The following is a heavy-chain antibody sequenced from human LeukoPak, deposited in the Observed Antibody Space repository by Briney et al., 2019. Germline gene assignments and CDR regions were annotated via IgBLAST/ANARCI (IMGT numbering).Heavy chain of an antibody. V-gene: IGHV3-74*01. D-gene: IGHD2-21*01. CDR1: GCTFTNYW. CDR2: INTDERST. Sequence: EGSLRLSRAASGCTFTNYWKHWVRQPPGRGVVWVSHINTDERSTNNADSVKGRFTIYRDNAKNTLYLQMNSLGAEDTADYYCARDRGDYFDYWGQGTLVTVSS. J-gene: IGHJ4*02. CDR3: ARDRGDYFDY.